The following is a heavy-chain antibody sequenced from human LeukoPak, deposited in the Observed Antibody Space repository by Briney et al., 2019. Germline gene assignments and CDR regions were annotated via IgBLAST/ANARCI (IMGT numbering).Heavy chain of an antibody. CDR2: IYYSGST. D-gene: IGHD3-10*01. CDR3: ARDNHNYYFDY. Sequence: PSETLSLTCTVSGGSISSYYWSWIRQPPGKGLEWIGYIYYSGSTNYNPSLKSRVTISVDTSKSQFSLKLSSVTAADTAVYYCARDNHNYYFDYWGQGTLVTVSS. CDR1: GGSISSYY. V-gene: IGHV4-59*01. J-gene: IGHJ4*02.